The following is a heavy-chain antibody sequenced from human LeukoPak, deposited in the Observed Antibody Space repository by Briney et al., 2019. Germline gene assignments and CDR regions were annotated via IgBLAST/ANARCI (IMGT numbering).Heavy chain of an antibody. J-gene: IGHJ4*02. CDR2: INHSGSA. V-gene: IGHV4-34*01. D-gene: IGHD1-26*01. CDR1: GGSFSGYY. Sequence: SETLSLTCAVYGGSFSGYYWSWIRQAPGKGLEWIGEINHSGSANYNPSLKSRVTISVDTSKNQFSLKLSSVTAADTAVYYCARVPGRSYSGSYPLDYWGQGTLVTISS. CDR3: ARVPGRSYSGSYPLDY.